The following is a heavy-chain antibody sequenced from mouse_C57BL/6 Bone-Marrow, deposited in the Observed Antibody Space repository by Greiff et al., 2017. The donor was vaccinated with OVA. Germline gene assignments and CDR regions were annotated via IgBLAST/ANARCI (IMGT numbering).Heavy chain of an antibody. Sequence: VKLVESGPELVKPGASVKLSCKASGYTFTSYDINWVKQRPGQGLEWIGWIYPRDGSTKYNEKFKGKATLTVDTSSSTAYMELHSLTSEDSAVYYCARLAIYYDYGYYFDYWGQGTTLTVSS. D-gene: IGHD2-4*01. CDR1: GYTFTSYD. V-gene: IGHV1-85*01. J-gene: IGHJ2*01. CDR3: ARLAIYYDYGYYFDY. CDR2: IYPRDGST.